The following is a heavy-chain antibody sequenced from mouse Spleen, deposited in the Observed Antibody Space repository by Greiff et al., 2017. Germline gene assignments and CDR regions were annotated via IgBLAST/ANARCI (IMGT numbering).Heavy chain of an antibody. CDR2: INPNYGTT. D-gene: IGHD2-2*01. Sequence: EVKLMESGPELVKPGASVKISCKASGYSFTDYNMNWVKQSNGKSLEWIGVINPNYGTTSYNQKFKGKATLTVDQSSSTAYMQLNSLTSEDSAVYYCAYLLWLRRHAMDYWGQGTSVTVSS. J-gene: IGHJ4*01. V-gene: IGHV1-39*01. CDR1: GYSFTDYN. CDR3: AYLLWLRRHAMDY.